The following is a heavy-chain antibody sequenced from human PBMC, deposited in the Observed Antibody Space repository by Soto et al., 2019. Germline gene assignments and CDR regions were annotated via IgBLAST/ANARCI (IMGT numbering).Heavy chain of an antibody. V-gene: IGHV3-23*01. CDR1: GFTFSKYP. J-gene: IGHJ4*02. CDR3: AKEPIHSLADTSSIFDY. CDR2: IIGSGGST. Sequence: EVQLLESGGGLVEPGGSLRLSCAASGFTFSKYPMTWVRQAPGKGLEWVSSIIGSGGSTYYPDSVKGRFTIFRDNSKNTYFLHMNSLRAKDTSVYYCAKEPIHSLADTSSIFDYWGQGTLVTVSS. D-gene: IGHD2-2*01.